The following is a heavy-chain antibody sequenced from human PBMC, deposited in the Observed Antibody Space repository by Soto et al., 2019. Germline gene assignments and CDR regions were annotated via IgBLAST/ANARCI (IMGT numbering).Heavy chain of an antibody. CDR2: INVYNGDR. CDR1: GYIFTKYG. V-gene: IGHV1-18*01. Sequence: QVQVVQSGPELKKPGASVKVSCKAQGYIFTKYGIGWVRQAPGHGLEWMGLINVYNGDRKVAQKFQDRVSMTTDTATDTGYMDLKSLRSSDTAVYYCARLQLGGDRMLNWFDPWGQGTLVTVSS. CDR3: ARLQLGGDRMLNWFDP. D-gene: IGHD2-21*02. J-gene: IGHJ5*02.